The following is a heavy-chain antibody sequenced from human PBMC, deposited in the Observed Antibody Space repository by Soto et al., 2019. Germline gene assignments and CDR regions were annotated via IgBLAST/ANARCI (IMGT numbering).Heavy chain of an antibody. Sequence: QVQLVQSGAEVKKPGSSVKVSCKASGGTFSSYAISWVRHAPGQGLEWMGGIIPIFGTANYAQKFQGRVTINADESTSTAYMELSSLSSEDTAVYYCARHVPADGYYYGMDVWGQGTTVTVSS. CDR3: ARHVPADGYYYGMDV. CDR2: IIPIFGTA. V-gene: IGHV1-69*12. D-gene: IGHD2-2*01. CDR1: GGTFSSYA. J-gene: IGHJ6*02.